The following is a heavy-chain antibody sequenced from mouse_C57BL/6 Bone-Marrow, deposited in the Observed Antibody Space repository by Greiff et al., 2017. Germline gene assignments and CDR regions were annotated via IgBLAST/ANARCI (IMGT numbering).Heavy chain of an antibody. J-gene: IGHJ4*01. D-gene: IGHD1-1*01. V-gene: IGHV1-18*01. CDR2: INPNNGGP. CDR1: GYTFTDYN. Sequence: VQLKESGPELVKPGASVKIPCKASGYTFTDYNMDWVKQSHGKSLEWIGDINPNNGGPIYNQKFKGKATLTVDKSSSTAYMELRSLTSEDTAVYYCARGTTVVGGAMDYWGQGTSVTVSS. CDR3: ARGTTVVGGAMDY.